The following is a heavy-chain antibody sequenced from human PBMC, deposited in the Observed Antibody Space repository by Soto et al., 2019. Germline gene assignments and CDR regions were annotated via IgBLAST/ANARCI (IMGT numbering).Heavy chain of an antibody. D-gene: IGHD2-21*01. Sequence: SETLSLTCAVYGGSFSGYYWSWIRQPPGKGLEWIGEINHSGSTNYNPSLKSRVTISVDTSKNQFSLKLSPVTAADTALYYCARARFCCGGDYYDYCMDFWGQETMVTVFS. CDR3: ARARFCCGGDYYDYCMDF. J-gene: IGHJ6*02. CDR2: INHSGST. CDR1: GGSFSGYY. V-gene: IGHV4-34*01.